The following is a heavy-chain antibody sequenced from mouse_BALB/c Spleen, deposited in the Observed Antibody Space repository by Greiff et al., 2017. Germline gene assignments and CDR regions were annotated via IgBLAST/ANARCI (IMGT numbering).Heavy chain of an antibody. V-gene: IGHV3-2*02. CDR2: ISYSGST. CDR1: GYSITSDYA. J-gene: IGHJ1*01. CDR3: ARARYTWYFDV. Sequence: EVHLVESGPGLVKPSQSLSLTCTVTGYSITSDYAWNWIRQFPGNKLEWMGYISYSGSTSYNPSLKSRISITRDTSKNQFFLQLNSVTTEDTATYYCARARYTWYFDVWGAGTTVTVSS. D-gene: IGHD1-1*01.